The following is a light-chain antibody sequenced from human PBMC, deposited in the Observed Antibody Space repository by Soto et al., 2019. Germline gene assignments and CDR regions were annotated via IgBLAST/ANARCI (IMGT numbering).Light chain of an antibody. CDR2: GAS. CDR1: QSVSSN. CDR3: QQYNNWPPIT. Sequence: EIVMTQSPATLSVSPGERATLSCRASQSVSSNLAWYQQKPGQAPRLLIYGASTRATGIPARFSGSGSGTEFTLTISSLQSEEFAFYYCQQYNNWPPITLGQGTLLEIK. J-gene: IGKJ5*01. V-gene: IGKV3-15*01.